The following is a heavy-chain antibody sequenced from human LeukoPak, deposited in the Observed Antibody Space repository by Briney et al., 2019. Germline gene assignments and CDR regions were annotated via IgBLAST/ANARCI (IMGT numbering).Heavy chain of an antibody. CDR3: ARLGFYGSGSYLDY. D-gene: IGHD3-10*01. CDR2: IYYSGST. Sequence: ETLSLTCPVSCGSINNSSYYRGWIRQPPGKGPGGIGSIYYSGSTYYNPSLKSRVTISVDTSKNQLSLKLTSVTAADTAVYYCARLGFYGSGSYLDYWGQGTLVTVSS. J-gene: IGHJ4*02. V-gene: IGHV4-39*01. CDR1: CGSINNSSYY.